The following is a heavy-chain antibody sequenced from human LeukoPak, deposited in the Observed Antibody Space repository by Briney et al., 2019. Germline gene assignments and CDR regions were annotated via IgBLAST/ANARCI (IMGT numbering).Heavy chain of an antibody. J-gene: IGHJ6*03. CDR3: ARGPPRGKYYYMDV. CDR2: IGTASDA. D-gene: IGHD1-1*01. CDR1: GFTFSSFD. V-gene: IGHV3-13*01. Sequence: GGSLRLSCAASGFTFSSFDMHWVRQPTGQGLEWASTIGTASDAYYPGSVEGRFTLSRDNAKNSLYLQMNSLTAGDTAVYYCARGPPRGKYYYMDVWGKGTTVTVSS.